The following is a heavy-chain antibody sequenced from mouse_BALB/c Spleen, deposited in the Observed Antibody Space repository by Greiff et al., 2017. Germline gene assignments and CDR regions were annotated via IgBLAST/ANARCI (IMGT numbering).Heavy chain of an antibody. V-gene: IGHV5-6-3*01. Sequence: EVKVVESGGGLVQPGGSLKLSCAASGFTFSSYGMSWVRQTPDKRLELVATINSNGGSTYYPDSVKGRFTISRDNAKNTLYLQMSSLKSEDTAMYYCARGITTAWFAYWGQGTLVTVSA. CDR3: ARGITTAWFAY. D-gene: IGHD2-4*01. J-gene: IGHJ3*01. CDR1: GFTFSSYG. CDR2: INSNGGST.